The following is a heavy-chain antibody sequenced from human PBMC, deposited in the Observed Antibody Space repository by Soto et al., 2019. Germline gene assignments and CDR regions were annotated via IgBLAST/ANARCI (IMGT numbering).Heavy chain of an antibody. Sequence: QVQLVQSGAEVKKPGASVKVSCKASGYTFTSYDINWVRQATGQGLEWMGWMNPNSGNTGYAQKFQGRVTMTRNTSISRAYMELSSLRSEDTAVYYCARGVHESSGYLCWFDPWGQGTLVTVSS. CDR1: GYTFTSYD. CDR3: ARGVHESSGYLCWFDP. J-gene: IGHJ5*02. V-gene: IGHV1-8*01. CDR2: MNPNSGNT. D-gene: IGHD3-22*01.